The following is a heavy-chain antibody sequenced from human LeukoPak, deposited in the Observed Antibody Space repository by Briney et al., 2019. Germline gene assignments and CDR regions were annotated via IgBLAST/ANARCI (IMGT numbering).Heavy chain of an antibody. D-gene: IGHD6-19*01. J-gene: IGHJ4*02. CDR2: IYYSGST. CDR3: ARGSTAVSGTLDS. Sequence: SETLSLTCTVSGVSISTYYWSWLRQPPGKGLEWIGYIYYSGSTNYNPSLKSRVTISADTSKNQFSLKLSSVTAADTAVYYCARGSTAVSGTLDSWGQGTLVTVSS. CDR1: GVSISTYY. V-gene: IGHV4-59*01.